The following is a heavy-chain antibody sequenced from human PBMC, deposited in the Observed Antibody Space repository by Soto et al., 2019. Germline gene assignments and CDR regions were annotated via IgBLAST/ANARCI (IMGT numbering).Heavy chain of an antibody. CDR1: GGSISSSSYY. Sequence: PSETLSLPCTVSGGSISSSSYYWGWIRQPPGKGLEWIGSIYYSGSTYYNPSLKSRVTISVDTSKNQFSLKLSCVTAGDTAVDYRARDPSYCTNGVCYWFDPWGQGTLVTVSS. J-gene: IGHJ5*02. V-gene: IGHV4-39*02. CDR3: ARDPSYCTNGVCYWFDP. D-gene: IGHD2-8*01. CDR2: IYYSGST.